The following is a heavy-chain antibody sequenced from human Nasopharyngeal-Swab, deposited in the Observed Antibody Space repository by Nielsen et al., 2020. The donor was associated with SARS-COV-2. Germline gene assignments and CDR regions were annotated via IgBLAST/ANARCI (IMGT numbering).Heavy chain of an antibody. V-gene: IGHV1-2*04. Sequence: ASVKVSCKASGYTFTGYYMHWVRQAPGQGLEWMGWINPNSGGTNYAQKFQGWVTMTRDTSISTAYMELSRLRSGDTAVYYCARSHIVVVTDAFDIWGQGTMVTVSS. CDR2: INPNSGGT. CDR1: GYTFTGYY. D-gene: IGHD2-21*02. CDR3: ARSHIVVVTDAFDI. J-gene: IGHJ3*02.